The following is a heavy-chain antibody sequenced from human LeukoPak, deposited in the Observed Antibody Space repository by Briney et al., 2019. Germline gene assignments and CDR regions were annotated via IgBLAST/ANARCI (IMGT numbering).Heavy chain of an antibody. V-gene: IGHV4-34*01. J-gene: IGHJ4*02. CDR3: ANLRPGSYYNY. D-gene: IGHD1-26*01. CDR1: GGSFSGYY. Sequence: PSETLSLTCAVYGGSFSGYYWTWIRQPPGKGLEWIGEINHSGSTNYNPSLKSRVTISVDTSNKQFSLKLTSVTAADTAVYYCANLRPGSYYNYWGQGTLVTVSS. CDR2: INHSGST.